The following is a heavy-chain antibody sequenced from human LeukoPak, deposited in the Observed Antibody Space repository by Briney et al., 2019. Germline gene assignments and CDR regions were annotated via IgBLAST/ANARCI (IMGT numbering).Heavy chain of an antibody. V-gene: IGHV3-23*01. J-gene: IGHJ4*02. CDR3: AHGSMYQLDY. Sequence: GGSLRLSCAASGFTFSNYAMSWVRQAPGKGLEWVSAISGSGGSTYYADSVKGRFTVSRDNSKNTLYLQMNSLRAEDTAVYYCAHGSMYQLDYWGQGTLVTVSS. CDR1: GFTFSNYA. D-gene: IGHD2-2*01. CDR2: ISGSGGST.